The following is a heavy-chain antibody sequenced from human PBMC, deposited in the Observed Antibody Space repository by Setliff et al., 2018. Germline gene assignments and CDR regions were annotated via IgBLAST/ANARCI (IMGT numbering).Heavy chain of an antibody. CDR3: ARSQWDGLWFKELLSN. CDR2: ISAYSGNT. D-gene: IGHD3-10*01. CDR1: GYTFKNSA. J-gene: IGHJ4*02. Sequence: GASVKVSCKASGYTFKNSAISWVRQAPGQGLEWMGWISAYSGNTYYAPQFQDRFIMTTDASTSTAYMELRSLTSDDTAVYYCARSQWDGLWFKELLSNWGQGTLVTVSS. V-gene: IGHV1-18*01.